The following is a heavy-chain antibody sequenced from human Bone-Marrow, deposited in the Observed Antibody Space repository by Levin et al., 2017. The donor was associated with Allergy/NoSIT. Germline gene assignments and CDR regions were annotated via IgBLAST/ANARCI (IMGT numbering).Heavy chain of an antibody. CDR1: GFTFTASA. CDR3: ARDRRSGNTDGFDI. J-gene: IGHJ3*02. Sequence: ASVKVSCKASGFTFTASALHWVRQAPGQRLEWMGWIHPGNGNTRYSQNFQGRLTFTRDTSASTAYLELSSLTSADTAVYYCARDRRSGNTDGFDIWGQGTMVTVSS. CDR2: IHPGNGNT. D-gene: IGHD1-26*01. V-gene: IGHV1-3*01.